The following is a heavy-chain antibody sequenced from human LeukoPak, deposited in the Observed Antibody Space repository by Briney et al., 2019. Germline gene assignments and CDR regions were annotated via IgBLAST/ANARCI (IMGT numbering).Heavy chain of an antibody. CDR3: ARGPTISETGYFDY. V-gene: IGHV4-34*01. D-gene: IGHD1-1*01. CDR1: GGSFSSYY. Sequence: SETLSLTCAVYGGSFSSYYWSWIRQSPGKGLEWIAEINHRGDTNYNPSVKSRVTISVDTSKNQFSLKVTSLTAADTAVYYCARGPTISETGYFDYWGQGTLVTVPS. J-gene: IGHJ4*03. CDR2: INHRGDT.